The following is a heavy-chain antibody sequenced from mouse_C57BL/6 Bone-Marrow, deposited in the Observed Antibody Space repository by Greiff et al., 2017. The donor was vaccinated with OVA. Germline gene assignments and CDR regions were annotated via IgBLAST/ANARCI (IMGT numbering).Heavy chain of an antibody. D-gene: IGHD1-1*01. J-gene: IGHJ2*01. CDR1: GYTFTSYW. V-gene: IGHV1-53*01. Sequence: QVQLQQPGAELVKPGASVKVSCKASGYTFTSYWMHWVKQRPGQGLEWIGNINPSNGGTNYNQKFKSKATMTVDKSSSTAYMQLSSLTSEDSAVYYCARALFITTVVGDYWGQGTTLTVSS. CDR3: ARALFITTVVGDY. CDR2: INPSNGGT.